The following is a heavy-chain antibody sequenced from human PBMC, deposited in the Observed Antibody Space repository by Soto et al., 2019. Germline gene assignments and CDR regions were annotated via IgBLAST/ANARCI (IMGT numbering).Heavy chain of an antibody. CDR3: ARPTLYCSSTSCYDY. Sequence: GGSLRLSCADSGFTFSSDAMSWVRQAPGKGLEWVSATSGGGGSTYNADSVKGRFTISRDKSKNTLYLQMNSLRSGDTAGYYCARPTLYCSSTSCYDYGGQGTLVTVSS. D-gene: IGHD2-2*01. V-gene: IGHV3-23*01. CDR1: GFTFSSDA. J-gene: IGHJ4*02. CDR2: TSGGGGST.